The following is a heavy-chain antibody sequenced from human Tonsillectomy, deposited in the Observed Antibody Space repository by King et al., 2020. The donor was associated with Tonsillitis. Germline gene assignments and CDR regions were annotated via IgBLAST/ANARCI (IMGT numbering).Heavy chain of an antibody. Sequence: VQLVESGGGVVQPGRSLRLSCAASGFTFRNYAMHWVRQAPGKGLEWVAFISYDGSNKYYVDSVKGRFTISRDNSKNTLYLQMNSLRPEDTAMYYCARDLDDYGDDVGYFDYWGQGTLVTVSS. V-gene: IGHV3-30-3*01. CDR1: GFTFRNYA. J-gene: IGHJ4*02. CDR2: ISYDGSNK. CDR3: ARDLDDYGDDVGYFDY. D-gene: IGHD4-17*01.